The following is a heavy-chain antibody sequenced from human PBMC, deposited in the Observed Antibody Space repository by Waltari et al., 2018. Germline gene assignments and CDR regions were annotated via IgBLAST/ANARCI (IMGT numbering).Heavy chain of an antibody. Sequence: EVHLLESGGGLVQPGGSLRLSCTASGFTFGNYAMGWGRQAPGKGLGWVSAISGSGDKTYYADSVKGRFTISRENSKNTLFLQMDSLRADDTALYYCARDGARGGGSCYNYWGQGSLDTVSS. CDR2: ISGSGDKT. J-gene: IGHJ4*02. CDR3: ARDGARGGGSCYNY. D-gene: IGHD2-15*01. CDR1: GFTFGNYA. V-gene: IGHV3-23*01.